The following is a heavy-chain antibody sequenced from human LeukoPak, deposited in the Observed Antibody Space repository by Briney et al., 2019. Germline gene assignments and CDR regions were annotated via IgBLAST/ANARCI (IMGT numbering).Heavy chain of an antibody. D-gene: IGHD4-17*01. CDR1: GFTFDDYA. CDR3: ARGGDGYGDWLH. CDR2: ISWNSGSI. V-gene: IGHV3-9*01. Sequence: GRSLRLSCAASGFTFDDYAMHWVRQAPGKGLEWVSGISWNSGSIGYADSVKGRFTISRDNAKNTLYLQMNSLRDEDTGIYYCARGGDGYGDWLHWGQGTLVTVSS. J-gene: IGHJ4*02.